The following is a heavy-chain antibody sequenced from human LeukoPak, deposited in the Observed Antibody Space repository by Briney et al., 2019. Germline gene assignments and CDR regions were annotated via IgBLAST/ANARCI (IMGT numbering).Heavy chain of an antibody. CDR2: IMQDGSEK. Sequence: PGGSLRLSCAASGFTLSYYWMTWVRRAPGKGLEWVANIMQDGSEKYYVDSVKGRFTISRDNAKNSLYLQMNSLRAEDTAVYHCARHSAGYTTFFDYWGQGTLVTVSS. CDR1: GFTLSYYW. J-gene: IGHJ4*02. CDR3: ARHSAGYTTFFDY. V-gene: IGHV3-7*04. D-gene: IGHD5-24*01.